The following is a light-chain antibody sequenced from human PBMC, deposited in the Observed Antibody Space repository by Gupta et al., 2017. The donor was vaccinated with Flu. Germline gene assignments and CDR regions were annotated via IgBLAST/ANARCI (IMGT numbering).Light chain of an antibody. CDR1: QSVSTN. V-gene: IGKV3-15*01. Sequence: VTLSVSPGERATLSCRASQSVSTNLAWYQQKLCQAPRLLIHSASIRATGIPARFSGSGSGTDFTLTITSLQSEDFGVYYCQQYNNWPPWTFGQGTKVAIK. CDR2: SAS. J-gene: IGKJ1*01. CDR3: QQYNNWPPWT.